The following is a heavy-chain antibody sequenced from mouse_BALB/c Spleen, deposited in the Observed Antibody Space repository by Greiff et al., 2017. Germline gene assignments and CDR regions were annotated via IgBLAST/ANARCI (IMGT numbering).Heavy chain of an antibody. V-gene: IGHV1-14*01. Sequence: VQLKQSGPELVKPGASVKMSCKASGYTFTSYVMHWVKQKPGQGLEWIGYINPYNDGTKYNEKFKGKATLTSDKSSSTAYMELSSLTSEDSAVYYCARRYGSSWDAMDYWGQGTSVTVSS. D-gene: IGHD1-1*01. CDR3: ARRYGSSWDAMDY. J-gene: IGHJ4*01. CDR2: INPYNDGT. CDR1: GYTFTSYV.